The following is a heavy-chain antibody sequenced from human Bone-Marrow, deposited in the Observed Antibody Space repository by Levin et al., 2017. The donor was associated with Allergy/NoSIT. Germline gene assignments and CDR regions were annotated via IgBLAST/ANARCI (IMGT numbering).Heavy chain of an antibody. CDR1: GITFSSNW. Sequence: GGSLRLSCTVSGITFSSNWMSWVRQAPGKGPEWVANINQDGGETYYMEYLKGRFIISRDNAKNSLYLQMNSLRAEDTAVYYCARARVYGYGPNTFDYWGQGTLVTVSS. V-gene: IGHV3-7*01. CDR2: INQDGGET. D-gene: IGHD5-18*01. CDR3: ARARVYGYGPNTFDY. J-gene: IGHJ4*02.